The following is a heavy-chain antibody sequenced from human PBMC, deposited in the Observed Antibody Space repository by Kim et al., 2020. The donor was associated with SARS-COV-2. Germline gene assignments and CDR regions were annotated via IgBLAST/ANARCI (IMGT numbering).Heavy chain of an antibody. Sequence: SETLSLTCTVSGGSVSSGSYYWSWIRQPPGKGLEWIGYIYYSGSTNYNPSLKSRVTISVDTSKNQFSLKLSSVTAADTAVYYCARGRIVATILGSLWFDPWGQGTLVTVSS. D-gene: IGHD5-12*01. CDR3: ARGRIVATILGSLWFDP. CDR2: IYYSGST. CDR1: GGSVSSGSYY. J-gene: IGHJ5*02. V-gene: IGHV4-61*01.